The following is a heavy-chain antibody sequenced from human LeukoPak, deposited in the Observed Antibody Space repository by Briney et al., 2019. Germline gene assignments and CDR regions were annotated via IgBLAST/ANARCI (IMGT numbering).Heavy chain of an antibody. V-gene: IGHV4-59*01. Sequence: SETLSLTCTVSGGSISSYYWSWIRQPPGKGLEWIGYIYYSGSTNYNPSLKSRVTISVDTSKKQFSLKLSSVTAADTAVYYCARIAVAGADFDYWGQGTLVTVSS. D-gene: IGHD6-19*01. CDR3: ARIAVAGADFDY. CDR1: GGSISSYY. CDR2: IYYSGST. J-gene: IGHJ4*02.